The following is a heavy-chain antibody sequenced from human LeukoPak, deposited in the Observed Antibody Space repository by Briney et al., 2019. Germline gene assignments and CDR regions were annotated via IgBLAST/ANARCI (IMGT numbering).Heavy chain of an antibody. CDR1: GFTVGSNF. CDR2: IYGGGST. J-gene: IGHJ4*02. V-gene: IGHV3-53*01. CDR3: ARDENLDY. D-gene: IGHD1-14*01. Sequence: GGSLRLSCAASGFTVGSNFMSWVRQAQGKGLERVSVIYGGGSTYYADCVKGRFTISRDNSKNTLYLQMYSLRAEDTAVYYCARDENLDYWGQGTLVTVSS.